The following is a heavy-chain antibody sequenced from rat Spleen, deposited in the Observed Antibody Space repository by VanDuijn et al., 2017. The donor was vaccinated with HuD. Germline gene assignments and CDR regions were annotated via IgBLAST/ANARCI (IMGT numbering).Heavy chain of an antibody. D-gene: IGHD1-12*02. CDR2: ITNASGRT. Sequence: EVQLVESGGGLVQPGGSLRLSCVASGFTFKNYWMTWIRQAPGKGLEWVASITNASGRTYYPDSVKGRFTISRDNAENTVYLQMDSLRSEDTATYYCATDGYYDGTYYAVYVMDAWGQGASVTVSS. V-gene: IGHV5-31*01. CDR1: GFTFKNYW. CDR3: ATDGYYDGTYYAVYVMDA. J-gene: IGHJ4*01.